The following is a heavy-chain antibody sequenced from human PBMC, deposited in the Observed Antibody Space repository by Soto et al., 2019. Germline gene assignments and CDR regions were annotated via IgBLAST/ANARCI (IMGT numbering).Heavy chain of an antibody. D-gene: IGHD2-2*02. J-gene: IGHJ6*02. V-gene: IGHV3-21*01. CDR2: IISRSDI. Sequence: GSLRLSCVGSGXTFSTYSIHWVRQAPGRGLEWVSSIISRSDIYYANSVKGRFTISRDNAKNSVSLQMNSMRAEDTAVYYCAREYTAWPLAYGLDVWGQGTTVTVSS. CDR3: AREYTAWPLAYGLDV. CDR1: GXTFSTYS.